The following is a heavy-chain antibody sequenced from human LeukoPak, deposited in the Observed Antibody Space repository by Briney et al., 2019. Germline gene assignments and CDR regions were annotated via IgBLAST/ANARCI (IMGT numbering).Heavy chain of an antibody. Sequence: PSETLSLTCTVSGGSISSGDYYWSWIRQPPGKGLEWIGYIYYSGSTYYNPSLKSRVTISVDTFKNQFSLKLSSVTAADTAVYYCASSGWYWDAFDIWGQGTMVTVSS. D-gene: IGHD6-19*01. V-gene: IGHV4-30-4*01. CDR2: IYYSGST. CDR1: GGSISSGDYY. J-gene: IGHJ3*02. CDR3: ASSGWYWDAFDI.